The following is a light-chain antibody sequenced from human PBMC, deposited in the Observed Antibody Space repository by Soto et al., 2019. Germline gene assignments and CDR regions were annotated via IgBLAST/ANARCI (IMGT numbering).Light chain of an antibody. CDR2: DVS. CDR1: DNDIGTYNL. J-gene: IGLJ1*01. CDR3: CSYGGSRPYV. V-gene: IGLV2-23*02. Sequence: QSALTQPASVSGSPGQSITISCTGTDNDIGTYNLVSWYQQCPGTAPKVIIFDVSSRPSGVSSRFSGSKSGNTVSLTISALQAEDEADYYCCSYGGSRPYVFGTGTKVTVL.